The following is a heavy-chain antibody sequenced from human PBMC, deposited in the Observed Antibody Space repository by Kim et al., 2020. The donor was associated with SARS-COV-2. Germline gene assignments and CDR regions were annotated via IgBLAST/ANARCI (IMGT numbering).Heavy chain of an antibody. D-gene: IGHD3-10*01. CDR2: IYYSGCT. V-gene: IGHV4-39*01. CDR1: GGSISSSSYY. Sequence: SETLSLACTVSGGSISSSSYYWGWIRQPPGKGLEWIGSIYYSGCTYYNPSLKSRVTISVDTSKNQFSLKLSSVTAADTAVYYCARPGGYGSGNWFDPWGQGTLVTVSS. J-gene: IGHJ5*02. CDR3: ARPGGYGSGNWFDP.